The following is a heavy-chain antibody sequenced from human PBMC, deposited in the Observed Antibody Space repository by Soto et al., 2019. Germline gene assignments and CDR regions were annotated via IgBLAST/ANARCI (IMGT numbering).Heavy chain of an antibody. D-gene: IGHD2-21*02. CDR1: GYTFTSYY. V-gene: IGHV1-46*01. CDR3: ARDGSYCGGDCYSSGRDWFDP. Sequence: ASVKVSCKASGYTFTSYYMHWVRQAPGQGLEWMGIINPSGGSTSYAQKFQGRVTMTRDTSTSTVYMELSSLRSEDTAVYYCARDGSYCGGDCYSSGRDWFDPWGHGTLVTVSS. CDR2: INPSGGST. J-gene: IGHJ5*02.